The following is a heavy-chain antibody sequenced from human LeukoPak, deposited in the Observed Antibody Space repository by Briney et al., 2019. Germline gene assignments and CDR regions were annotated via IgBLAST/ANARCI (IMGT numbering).Heavy chain of an antibody. CDR2: INHSGST. V-gene: IGHV4-34*01. Sequence: PSETLSLTCAVYGGSFSGYYWSWIRQPPGKGLEWIGEINHSGSTNYNPSLKSRVTISVDTSKNQFSLKLSSVTAADTAVYYCARVSVGATKYMGYWGQGTLVTVSS. J-gene: IGHJ4*02. D-gene: IGHD1-26*01. CDR3: ARVSVGATKYMGY. CDR1: GGSFSGYY.